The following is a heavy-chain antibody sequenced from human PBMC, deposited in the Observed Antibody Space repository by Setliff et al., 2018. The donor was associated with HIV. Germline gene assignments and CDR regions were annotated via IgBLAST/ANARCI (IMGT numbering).Heavy chain of an antibody. J-gene: IGHJ4*02. CDR3: ARPGVGTVSFDY. CDR1: GFTFISSA. CDR2: INPSGGST. V-gene: IGHV1-46*01. D-gene: IGHD1-7*01. Sequence: ASVKVSCKASGFTFISSAMHWVRQAPGQGLEWMGIINPSGGSTSYAQKFQGRVTMTRDTSTSTVYMELSSLRSDDTAVYYCARPGVGTVSFDYWGQGTLVTVSS.